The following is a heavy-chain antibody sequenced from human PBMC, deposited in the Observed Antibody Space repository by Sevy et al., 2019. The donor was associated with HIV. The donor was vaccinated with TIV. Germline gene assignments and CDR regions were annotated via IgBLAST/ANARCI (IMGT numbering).Heavy chain of an antibody. V-gene: IGHV4-39*01. J-gene: IGHJ4*02. Sequence: GSLRLSCTVSGGSISSSSYYWGWIRQPPGKGLEWIGSMYYSGSTFYNPSLKSRVTISVDTSKNQFSLKLTSVTAADTAVYYCARHQYGDYDYWGQGTLVTVSS. CDR3: ARHQYGDYDY. D-gene: IGHD4-17*01. CDR2: MYYSGST. CDR1: GGSISSSSYY.